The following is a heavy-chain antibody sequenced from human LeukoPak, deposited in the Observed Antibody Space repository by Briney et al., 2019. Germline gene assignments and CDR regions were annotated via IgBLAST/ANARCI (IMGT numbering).Heavy chain of an antibody. Sequence: SETLSLTCAVYGGSFSGYYWSWIRQPPGKGLEWIGEINHSGSTNYNPSLKSRVTISVDTSKNQFSLKLSSVTAADTAVYYCASRLYDYVWGSYRYRSFDYWGQGTLVTVSS. CDR1: GGSFSGYY. J-gene: IGHJ4*02. CDR2: INHSGST. V-gene: IGHV4-34*01. CDR3: ASRLYDYVWGSYRYRSFDY. D-gene: IGHD3-16*02.